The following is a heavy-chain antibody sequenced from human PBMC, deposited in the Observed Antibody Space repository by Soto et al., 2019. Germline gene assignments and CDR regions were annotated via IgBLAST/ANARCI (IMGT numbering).Heavy chain of an antibody. Sequence: SETLALTSVVSGGSIDSNYFWGWIRQPPGRGLEWIGSIYYGGNTYYNPSLKSRVTISAGSSKNQFSLNLNSVTAADTAVYYCTTTIYSSAWSRDFWGQGTPFTVS. CDR3: TTTIYSSAWSRDF. V-gene: IGHV4-39*01. CDR2: IYYGGNT. D-gene: IGHD6-19*01. J-gene: IGHJ4*02. CDR1: GGSIDSNYF.